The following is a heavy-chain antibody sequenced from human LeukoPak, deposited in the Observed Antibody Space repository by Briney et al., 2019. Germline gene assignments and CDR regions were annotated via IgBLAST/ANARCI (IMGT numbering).Heavy chain of an antibody. Sequence: PSETLSLTCAVSGYSISSGYYWGWIRQPPGKGLECIGSIYHSGSTYYNPSLKSRVTISVDTSKNQFSLKLSSVTAADTAVYYCARAGDYVESILNWFDPWGQGTLVTVSS. CDR2: IYHSGST. D-gene: IGHD4-17*01. V-gene: IGHV4-38-2*01. CDR3: ARAGDYVESILNWFDP. J-gene: IGHJ5*02. CDR1: GYSISSGYY.